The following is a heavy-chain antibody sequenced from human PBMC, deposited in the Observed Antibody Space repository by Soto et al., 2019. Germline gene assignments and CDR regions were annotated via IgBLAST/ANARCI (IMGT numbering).Heavy chain of an antibody. D-gene: IGHD2-2*03. CDR2: FYPGDSTS. V-gene: IGHV5-51*01. CDR1: GYSFISYW. J-gene: IGHJ3*02. CDR3: ARIIGYCRNNDCSWTFDI. Sequence: GESLKISCKTSGYSFISYWVAWVRQKPGKVLEWMGTFYPGDSTSTYSPSFQGQVTISVDKSISTAYLHLSSLKASDTAMYYCARIIGYCRNNDCSWTFDIWGQGXMVTVSS.